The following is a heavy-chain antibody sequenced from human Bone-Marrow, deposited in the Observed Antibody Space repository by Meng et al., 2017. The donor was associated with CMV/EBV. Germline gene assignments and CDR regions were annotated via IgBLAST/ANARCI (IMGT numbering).Heavy chain of an antibody. D-gene: IGHD3-3*01. J-gene: IGHJ2*01. CDR3: TRRRWSGPRHTWYIDL. CDR1: GGSFSGYY. Sequence: SETLSLTCAVYGGSFSGYYWSWIRQPPGKGLEWIGEINHSGSTNYNPSLKSRVTISVDTSKNQFSLKLSSVTAADTSIYYCTRRRWSGPRHTWYIDLWGRGTPVTVSS. CDR2: INHSGST. V-gene: IGHV4-34*01.